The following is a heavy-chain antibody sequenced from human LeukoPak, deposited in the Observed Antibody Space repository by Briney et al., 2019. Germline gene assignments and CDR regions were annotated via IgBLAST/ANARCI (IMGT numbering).Heavy chain of an antibody. CDR3: ARGSTYYDSSGQVPFDY. Sequence: GRSLRLSCVASGFTFSNYAMHWVRQAPGKGLEWVSYISSSSTIYYADSVKGRFTISRDNAKNSLYLQMNSLRAEDTAVYYCARGSTYYDSSGQVPFDYWGQGTLVTVSS. D-gene: IGHD3-22*01. J-gene: IGHJ4*02. V-gene: IGHV3-48*01. CDR1: GFTFSNYA. CDR2: ISSSSTI.